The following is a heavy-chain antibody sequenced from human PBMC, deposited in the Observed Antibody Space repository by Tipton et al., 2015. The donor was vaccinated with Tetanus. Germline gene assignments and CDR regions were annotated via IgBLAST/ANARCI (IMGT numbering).Heavy chain of an antibody. CDR1: GFTLSTYD. CDR2: IGTAGDT. J-gene: IGHJ6*02. V-gene: IGHV3-13*01. CDR3: ARGSAGSPMDV. Sequence: SLRLSCAASGFTLSTYDIHWVRQPPGKGLEWVSGIGTAGDTRYSGSVKGRFTISRENVKNSLSLQLNNLRVGDTAVYYCARGSAGSPMDVWGQGTTVTVSS.